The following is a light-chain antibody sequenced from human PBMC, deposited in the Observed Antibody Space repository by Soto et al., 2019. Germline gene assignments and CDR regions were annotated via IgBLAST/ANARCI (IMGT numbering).Light chain of an antibody. CDR1: SSDVGGYNY. CDR2: EVS. Sequence: QSALTQPPSASGSPGQSVTISCTGTSSDVGGYNYVSWYQQHPGKAPKLMISEVSKRPSGVPDRFSGSKSGNTASLTVSGLQAEDEADYYCSSYAGSFYVFGTGTKVPVL. V-gene: IGLV2-8*01. J-gene: IGLJ1*01. CDR3: SSYAGSFYV.